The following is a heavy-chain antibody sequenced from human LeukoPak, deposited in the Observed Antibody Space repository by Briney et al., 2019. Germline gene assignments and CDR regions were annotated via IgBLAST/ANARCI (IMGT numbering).Heavy chain of an antibody. J-gene: IGHJ4*02. CDR3: ANWRWRQSEYED. CDR2: IKHDGSGK. CDR1: GFSSSDQW. V-gene: IGHV3-7*01. D-gene: IGHD5-24*01. Sequence: GGPLRFSCEASGFSSSDQWMCWVHQAPGKVLECVANIKHDGSGKEDVDSVKGRFTISRDNAKNSVYLEMSSLRAEDTAVYYCANWRWRQSEYEDWGQGTLVTVSS.